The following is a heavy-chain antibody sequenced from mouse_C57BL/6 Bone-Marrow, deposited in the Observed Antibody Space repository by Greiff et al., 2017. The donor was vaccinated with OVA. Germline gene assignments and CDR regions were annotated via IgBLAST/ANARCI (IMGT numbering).Heavy chain of an antibody. CDR2: IYPGGGYT. CDR1: GYTFTNYW. CDR3: ARGGGSSSAWFAY. J-gene: IGHJ3*01. D-gene: IGHD1-1*01. V-gene: IGHV1-63*01. Sequence: QVQLQQSGAELVRPGTSVKMSCKASGYTFTNYWIGWAKQRPGHGLEWIGDIYPGGGYTNYNEKFKGKATLTADKSSSTAYMQFSSLTSEDSAIYYCARGGGSSSAWFAYWGQGNLVTVSA.